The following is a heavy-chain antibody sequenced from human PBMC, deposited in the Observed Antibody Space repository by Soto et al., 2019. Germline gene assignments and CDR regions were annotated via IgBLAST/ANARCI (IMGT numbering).Heavy chain of an antibody. CDR1: GYTFTGYY. J-gene: IGHJ5*02. V-gene: IGHV1-2*02. D-gene: IGHD3-22*01. CDR3: ATTYYYDSSGYRNWFDP. Sequence: ASVKVSCKASGYTFTGYYMHWVRQAPGQGLEWMGWIDPNSGGTIYAQKFQGRVTMTEDTSTDTAYMELSSLRSEDTAVYYCATTYYYDSSGYRNWFDPWGHGTLVTVSS. CDR2: IDPNSGGT.